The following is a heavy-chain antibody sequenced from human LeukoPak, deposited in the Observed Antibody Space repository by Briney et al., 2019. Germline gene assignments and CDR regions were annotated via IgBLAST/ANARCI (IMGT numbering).Heavy chain of an antibody. CDR2: ISHDGFI. D-gene: IGHD5-24*01. CDR3: ARDWVYKIDY. J-gene: IGHJ4*02. Sequence: GGSLRLSCAASGFTFSSYGMHWVRRTPGKGLVWVSRISHDGFISYADSVKGRFTISRDNAKNTLILQMNSLRAEDTAVYYCARDWVYKIDYWGRGTLVTVSS. CDR1: GFTFSSYG. V-gene: IGHV3-74*01.